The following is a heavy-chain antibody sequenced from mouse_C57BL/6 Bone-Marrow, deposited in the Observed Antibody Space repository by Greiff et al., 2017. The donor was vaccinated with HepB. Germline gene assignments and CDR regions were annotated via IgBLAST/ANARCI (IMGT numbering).Heavy chain of an antibody. CDR2: IYPGDGDT. Sequence: VQLQQSGPELVKPGASVKISCKASGYAFSSSWMNWVKQRPGKGLEWIGRIYPGDGDTNYTGKFKGKATLTADTSSSTAYMQLSSLTSEDSAVSICARAHYGSSRDFDYWGQGTTRTVSS. J-gene: IGHJ2*01. CDR3: ARAHYGSSRDFDY. D-gene: IGHD1-1*01. V-gene: IGHV1-82*01. CDR1: GYAFSSSW.